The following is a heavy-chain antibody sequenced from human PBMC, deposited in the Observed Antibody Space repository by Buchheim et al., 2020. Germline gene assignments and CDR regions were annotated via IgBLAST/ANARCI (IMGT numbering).Heavy chain of an antibody. J-gene: IGHJ4*02. CDR1: GFTFSSYG. CDR3: AILHESAGNYYFDY. D-gene: IGHD4-23*01. Sequence: QVQLVESGGGVVQPGRSLRLSCAASGFTFSSYGMHWVRQAQGKGLEWVAVISYDGSNKYYADSVKGRFTISRDNSKTTLYLQMNSLRAEDTAVYYCAILHESAGNYYFDYWGQGTL. CDR2: ISYDGSNK. V-gene: IGHV3-30*03.